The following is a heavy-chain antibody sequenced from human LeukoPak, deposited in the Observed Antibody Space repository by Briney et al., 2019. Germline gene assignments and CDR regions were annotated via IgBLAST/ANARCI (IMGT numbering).Heavy chain of an antibody. D-gene: IGHD5-18*01. CDR2: IWYDGSNK. J-gene: IGHJ4*02. CDR1: GFTFSSCW. Sequence: PGGSLRLSCVVSGFTFSSCWMSWVRQAPGKGLEWVAVIWYDGSNKYYADSVKGRFTISRDNSKNTLYLQMNSLRAEDTAVYHCARTGGYSYGYGSLDYWGQGTLVTVSS. V-gene: IGHV3-33*08. CDR3: ARTGGYSYGYGSLDY.